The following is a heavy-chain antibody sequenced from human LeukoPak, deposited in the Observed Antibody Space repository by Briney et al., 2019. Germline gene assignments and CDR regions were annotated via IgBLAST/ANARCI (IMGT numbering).Heavy chain of an antibody. Sequence: ASVKVSCKASGGTFSSYAVSWVRQAPGQGLEWMGGIIPIFGTANYAQKFQGRVTITADESTSTAYMELSSLRSEDTAVYYCARDLHDYGDYPEGVDPWGQGTLVTVSS. CDR1: GGTFSSYA. D-gene: IGHD4-17*01. J-gene: IGHJ5*02. CDR3: ARDLHDYGDYPEGVDP. V-gene: IGHV1-69*13. CDR2: IIPIFGTA.